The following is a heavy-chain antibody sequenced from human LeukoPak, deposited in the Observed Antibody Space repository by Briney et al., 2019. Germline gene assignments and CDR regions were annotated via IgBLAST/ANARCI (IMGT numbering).Heavy chain of an antibody. V-gene: IGHV3-23*01. Sequence: GGSLRLSCVASGFTFSNYAMTWVRQAPGKGLEWVSVISGSGGKTYHADSVKGRFTISRDNSKSTLYLQMNSLRAEDTAIYYCAKGSKWELPIDYWGQGILVTVSS. CDR3: AKGSKWELPIDY. D-gene: IGHD1-26*01. J-gene: IGHJ4*02. CDR2: ISGSGGKT. CDR1: GFTFSNYA.